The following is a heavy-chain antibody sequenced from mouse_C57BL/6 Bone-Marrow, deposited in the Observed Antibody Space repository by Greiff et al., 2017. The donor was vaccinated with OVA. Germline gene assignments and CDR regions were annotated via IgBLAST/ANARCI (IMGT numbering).Heavy chain of an antibody. CDR3: ASLAFAY. J-gene: IGHJ3*01. V-gene: IGHV1-69*01. CDR1: GYTFTSYW. Sequence: QVQLQQPGAELVMPGASVKLSCKASGYTFTSYWMHWVKQRPGQGLEWIGEIDPSDSYTNYNQKFKGKSTLTVDKSSSTAYMQLSSLTSEDSAVYYCASLAFAYWGQGTLVTVSA. CDR2: IDPSDSYT.